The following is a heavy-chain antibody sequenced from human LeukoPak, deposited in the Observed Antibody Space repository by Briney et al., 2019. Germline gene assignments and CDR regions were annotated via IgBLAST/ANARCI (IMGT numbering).Heavy chain of an antibody. D-gene: IGHD2-15*01. CDR2: ISWNSGSI. CDR3: AKEGLGYCSGGSCYAIDY. V-gene: IGHV3-9*01. J-gene: IGHJ4*02. Sequence: GGSLRLSCAASGFTFEDYAMHWVRQAPGKGLEWVSGISWNSGSIGYADSVKGRFTISRDNAKNSLYLQMNSLRAEDTALYYCAKEGLGYCSGGSCYAIDYWGQGTLVTVSS. CDR1: GFTFEDYA.